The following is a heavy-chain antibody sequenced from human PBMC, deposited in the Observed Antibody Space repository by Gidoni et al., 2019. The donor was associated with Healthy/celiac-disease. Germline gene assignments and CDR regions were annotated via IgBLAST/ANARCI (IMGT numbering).Heavy chain of an antibody. J-gene: IGHJ1*01. CDR2: IIPILGIA. V-gene: IGHV1-69*04. CDR3: ASNIVVVTAMPYVQH. CDR1: GGTFSSYA. Sequence: QVQLVPSGAAVKTPGSSVKVSCKASGGTFSSYAISWVRQAPGQGLEWMGRIIPILGIANDAQKFQGRVTITADKSTSTAYMELSSLRSEDTAGYDCASNIVVVTAMPYVQHWGQGTLVTVSS. D-gene: IGHD2-21*02.